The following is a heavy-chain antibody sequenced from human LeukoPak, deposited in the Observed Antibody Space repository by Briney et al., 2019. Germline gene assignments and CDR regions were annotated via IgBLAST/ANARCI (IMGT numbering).Heavy chain of an antibody. CDR3: AKVPRQHDNWFDP. V-gene: IGHV3-21*01. CDR1: GFTFSSYS. CDR2: ISSSSSYI. D-gene: IGHD6-13*01. J-gene: IGHJ5*02. Sequence: GGSLRLSCAASGFTFSSYSMNWVRQAPGKGLEWVSSISSSSSYIYYADSVKGRFTISRDDAKNSLYLQMNSLRAEDTAVYYCAKVPRQHDNWFDPWGQGTLVTVSS.